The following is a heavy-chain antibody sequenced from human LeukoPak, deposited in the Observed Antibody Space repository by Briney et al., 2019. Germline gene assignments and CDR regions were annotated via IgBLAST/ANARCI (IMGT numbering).Heavy chain of an antibody. D-gene: IGHD3-3*01. Sequence: PSETLSLTCTVSGASIGGSNYYWGWVRQPPGMGLEWIGSIFYSGRTYFNPSLKRRVTISVDTSKNQFSLRLSSVTAADAAVYYCARHEEEDGRNAKTFWYWGQGTLVTVS. CDR1: GASIGGSNYY. J-gene: IGHJ4*02. CDR3: ARHEEEDGRNAKTFWY. CDR2: IFYSGRT. V-gene: IGHV4-39*01.